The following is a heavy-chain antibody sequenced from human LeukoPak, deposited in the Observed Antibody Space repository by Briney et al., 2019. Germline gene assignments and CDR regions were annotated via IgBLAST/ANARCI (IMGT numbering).Heavy chain of an antibody. CDR3: ARERYYDSGRTNWFDP. V-gene: IGHV1-18*01. CDR1: GYTFTSYG. J-gene: IGHJ5*02. CDR2: ISAYNGNT. D-gene: IGHD3-22*01. Sequence: EASVKVSCKASGYTFTSYGISWVRQAPGQGLEWMGWISAYNGNTNYAQKLQGRVTMTTDTSTSTAYMELRSLRSDDTAVYYCARERYYDSGRTNWFDPWGQGTLVTVSS.